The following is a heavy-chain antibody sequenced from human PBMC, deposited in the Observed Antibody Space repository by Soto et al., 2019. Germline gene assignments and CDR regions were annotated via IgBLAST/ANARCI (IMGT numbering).Heavy chain of an antibody. CDR3: ERSLRFLEWLNEGCRDV. V-gene: IGHV1-69*06. CDR2: IIPIFGTA. CDR1: GGTFRSFA. Sequence: SLKVSCKASGGTFRSFAISWVRLAPGQGLEWMGGIIPIFGTAHDAQKFPGRVTITADKSTSTAYMELSSLRSEDTAVYYCERSLRFLEWLNEGCRDVWGQGTTVTVSS. J-gene: IGHJ6*02. D-gene: IGHD3-3*01.